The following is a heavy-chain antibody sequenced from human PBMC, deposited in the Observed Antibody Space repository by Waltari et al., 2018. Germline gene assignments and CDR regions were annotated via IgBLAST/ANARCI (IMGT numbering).Heavy chain of an antibody. CDR3: APLPGGSGQTFDY. Sequence: EVQLVQSGAEVKKPGATVKISCKASGYTFIDYFMHWVQQAPGKGLEWVGRIDPEDGETGYAEKFQGRVTITADTSTDTSYWELSSLRSDDTAVYYCAPLPGGSGQTFDYWGQGTLLTVSS. CDR1: GYTFIDYF. D-gene: IGHD3-10*01. J-gene: IGHJ4*02. CDR2: IDPEDGET. V-gene: IGHV1-69-2*01.